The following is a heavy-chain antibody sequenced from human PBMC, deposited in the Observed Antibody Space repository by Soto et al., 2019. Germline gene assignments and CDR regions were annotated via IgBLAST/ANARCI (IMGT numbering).Heavy chain of an antibody. CDR3: ARSSLDGMDV. CDR2: IIPILGIA. CDR1: GGTFSSYS. Sequence: QVQLVQSGAEVKKPGSSVKVSCKASGGTFSSYSISWVRQAPGQGLEWMGRIIPILGIANYAQKFEGRVXIXXDKSTSTAYMELSSLRSEDTAMYYCARSSLDGMDVWGQGTTVTVSS. J-gene: IGHJ6*02. D-gene: IGHD2-2*01. V-gene: IGHV1-69*02.